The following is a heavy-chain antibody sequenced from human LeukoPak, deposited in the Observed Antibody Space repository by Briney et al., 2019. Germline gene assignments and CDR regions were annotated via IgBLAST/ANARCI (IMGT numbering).Heavy chain of an antibody. CDR3: ARGVGSFGDDPRDALDI. J-gene: IGHJ3*02. CDR1: GGSFSGYY. V-gene: IGHV4-34*01. CDR2: INHSGST. Sequence: SETLSLTCAVYGGSFSGYYWSWIRQPPGKGLEWIGEINHSGSTNYNPSLKSRVTMSVDTSKKQFSLKLTSVTAADTAVYFCARGVGSFGDDPRDALDIWGQGTIVTVSS. D-gene: IGHD4-17*01.